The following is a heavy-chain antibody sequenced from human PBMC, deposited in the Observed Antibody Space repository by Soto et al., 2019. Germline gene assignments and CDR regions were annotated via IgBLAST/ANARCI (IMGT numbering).Heavy chain of an antibody. D-gene: IGHD5-18*01. CDR2: IVPRFGSP. J-gene: IGHJ6*02. CDR3: ARDRIQLRLGKYSFNGMDV. CDR1: GGTFSDYA. V-gene: IGHV1-69*01. Sequence: QVQLVQSGAEMRKPGSSLRVSCKASGGTFSDYAFSWVRQAPGQGLEWMGGIVPRFGSPNYAQKFGGRVTITADSSSSTVYMAVSILIFDDTAVYFCARDRIQLRLGKYSFNGMDVWGQGTTIIVSS.